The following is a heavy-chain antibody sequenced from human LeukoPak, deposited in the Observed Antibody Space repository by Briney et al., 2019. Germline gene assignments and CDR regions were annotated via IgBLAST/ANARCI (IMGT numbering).Heavy chain of an antibody. CDR1: GFTSMNYA. CDR2: LIGSSGST. Sequence: GGSLRLSCAASGFTSMNYAMTWVRQAPGKGLEWVSVLIGSSGSTDYADSVKGRFTISRDTSKNTVFLQMNSLRAEDTAIYYCAKGAYDYIEMGYFDSWGQGSLVTVSS. J-gene: IGHJ4*02. V-gene: IGHV3-23*01. D-gene: IGHD5-12*01. CDR3: AKGAYDYIEMGYFDS.